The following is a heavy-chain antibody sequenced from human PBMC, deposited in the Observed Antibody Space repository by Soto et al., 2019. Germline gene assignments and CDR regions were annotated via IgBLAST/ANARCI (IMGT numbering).Heavy chain of an antibody. D-gene: IGHD6-6*01. J-gene: IGHJ6*02. V-gene: IGHV5-51*01. CDR3: ARHGGGAARPSSYYGLDV. CDR2: IYPGDSDT. CDR1: GYSFTSYW. Sequence: GESLKISCKGSGYSFTSYWIGWVRQMPGKGLEWMGIIYPGDSDTRNSPSSQGQVTISADKSISTAYRPWSSLKASDTAMYYCARHGGGAARPSSYYGLDVWGQGTTVTVSS.